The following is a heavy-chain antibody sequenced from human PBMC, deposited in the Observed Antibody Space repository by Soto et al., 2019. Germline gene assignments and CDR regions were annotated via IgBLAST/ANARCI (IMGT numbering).Heavy chain of an antibody. J-gene: IGHJ6*02. CDR1: GFTFSSYA. D-gene: IGHD6-13*01. CDR3: AKQGDSSSWQFYYFGMDV. Sequence: GGSLRLSCAASGFTFSSYAMSWVRQAPGKGLEWVSAISGSGGSTYYADSVKGRFTISRDNSKNTLYLQMNSLRAEDTAVYYCAKQGDSSSWQFYYFGMDVWGQGTTVTVSS. V-gene: IGHV3-23*01. CDR2: ISGSGGST.